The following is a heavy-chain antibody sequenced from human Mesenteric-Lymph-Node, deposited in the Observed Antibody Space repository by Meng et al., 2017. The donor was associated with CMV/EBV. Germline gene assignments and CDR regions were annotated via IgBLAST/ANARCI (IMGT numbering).Heavy chain of an antibody. CDR3: ARDLGSSGWYVLDY. J-gene: IGHJ4*02. V-gene: IGHV3-30*04. CDR1: GLPFSDYA. D-gene: IGHD6-19*01. CDR2: ISYDGSNK. Sequence: SGLPFSDYAMHWVRQAPGKGLQWVAVISYDGSNKYYADSVKGRFTISRDNSKNTLYLQMNSLRAEDTAVYYCARDLGSSGWYVLDYWGQGTLVTVSS.